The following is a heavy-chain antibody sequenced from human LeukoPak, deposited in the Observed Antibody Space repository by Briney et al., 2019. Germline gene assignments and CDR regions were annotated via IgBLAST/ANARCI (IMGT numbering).Heavy chain of an antibody. D-gene: IGHD3-22*01. CDR1: GFTFSSYE. CDR2: ISSSGSTI. Sequence: TGGSLRLSCAASGFTFSSYEMNWVRQAPGKGLEWVSYISSSGSTIYYADSVKGRFTISRDKAKNSLYLQMNSLRAEDTAVYYCARGHYYDLWHYFDYWGQGALLTVSS. J-gene: IGHJ4*02. CDR3: ARGHYYDLWHYFDY. V-gene: IGHV3-48*03.